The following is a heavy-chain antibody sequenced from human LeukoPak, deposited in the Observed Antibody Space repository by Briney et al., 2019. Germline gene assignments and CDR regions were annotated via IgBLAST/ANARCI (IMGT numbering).Heavy chain of an antibody. J-gene: IGHJ4*02. Sequence: QPGGSLRLSCVVSDFIVSNYYMTWVRQAPGKGLEWVSGIYKSGNAFYIDSVKGRFTISRDNSKNTLYLQMNNVRPEDTAEYYCARSTAYWGQGSLVTVSA. CDR1: DFIVSNYY. CDR2: IYKSGNA. CDR3: ARSTAY. V-gene: IGHV3-53*01.